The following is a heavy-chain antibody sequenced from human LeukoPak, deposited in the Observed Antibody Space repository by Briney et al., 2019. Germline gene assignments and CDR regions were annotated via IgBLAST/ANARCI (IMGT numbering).Heavy chain of an antibody. D-gene: IGHD6-19*01. CDR1: GGSISSGGYY. CDR2: IYYSGST. V-gene: IGHV4-31*03. CDR3: ARVEIAVDAFDI. Sequence: PSQTLSLTCTVSGGSISSGGYYWSWIRQHPGKGLEWIGYIYYSGSTNYNPSLKSRVTISVDTSKNQFSLKLSSVTAADTAVYYCARVEIAVDAFDIWGQGTMVTVSS. J-gene: IGHJ3*02.